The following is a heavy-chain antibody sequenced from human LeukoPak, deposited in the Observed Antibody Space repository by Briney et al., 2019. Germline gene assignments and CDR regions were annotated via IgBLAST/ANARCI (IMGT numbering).Heavy chain of an antibody. V-gene: IGHV4-39*01. CDR1: GGSISSSTYY. CDR3: ARHGRPGYGGYENAFDI. CDR2: IYDSGDT. D-gene: IGHD5-12*01. J-gene: IGHJ3*02. Sequence: SETLSLTCTVSGGSISSSTYYWDWIRQPPGQGLEWIGNIYDSGDTYYTPSLKSRVTMFVDTSKNQFSLKLSSVTAADTAAYYCARHGRPGYGGYENAFDIWGQGTMVTVSS.